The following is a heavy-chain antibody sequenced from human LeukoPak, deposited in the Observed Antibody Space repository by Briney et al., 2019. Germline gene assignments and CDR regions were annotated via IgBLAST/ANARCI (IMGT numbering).Heavy chain of an antibody. D-gene: IGHD2/OR15-2a*01. J-gene: IGHJ6*03. V-gene: IGHV1-2*02. CDR3: AVYGSSHTFYYYYYYMDV. CDR2: INPNSGGT. CDR1: GYTFTGYY. Sequence: GASVKVSCKASGYTFTGYYMHWVRQAPGQGLEWMGWINPNSGGTNYAQKFQGRVTMTRDTSISTAYMELSRLRSDDTAVYYCAVYGSSHTFYYYYYYMDVWGKGTTVTVSS.